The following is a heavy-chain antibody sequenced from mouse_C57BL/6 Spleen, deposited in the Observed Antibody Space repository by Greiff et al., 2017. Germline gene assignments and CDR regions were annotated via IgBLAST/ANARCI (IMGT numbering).Heavy chain of an antibody. Sequence: VQLVESGPGLVQPSQSLSITCTVSGFSLTSYGVHWVRQSPGKGLEWLGVIWSGGSTDYNAAFISRLSISKDNSKSQVFFKMNSLQADDTAIYYCARVGLRRWYFDVWGTGTTVTVSS. V-gene: IGHV2-2*01. D-gene: IGHD2-4*01. CDR3: ARVGLRRWYFDV. CDR2: IWSGGST. J-gene: IGHJ1*03. CDR1: GFSLTSYG.